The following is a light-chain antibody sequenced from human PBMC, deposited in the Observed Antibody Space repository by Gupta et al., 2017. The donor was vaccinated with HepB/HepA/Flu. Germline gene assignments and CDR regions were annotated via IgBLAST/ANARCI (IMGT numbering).Light chain of an antibody. V-gene: IGKV4-1*01. CDR2: WAS. J-gene: IGKJ4*01. CDR3: QQYYSPPLA. Sequence: DFVMTQSPDSLTVSLGESATNHCKSSQSVLYSSNNKNYVACYQQKPGQPPKLIIYWASTRGSGVPERFSGSGSGADFTLTISSLQAEVAAVYYCQQYYSPPLAFGGGTKVEIK. CDR1: QSVLYSSNNKNY.